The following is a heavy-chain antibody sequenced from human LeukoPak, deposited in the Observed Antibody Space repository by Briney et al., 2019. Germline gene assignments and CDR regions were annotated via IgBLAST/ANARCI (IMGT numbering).Heavy chain of an antibody. CDR1: GGTISSYY. CDR3: ARGRVGATPFDY. V-gene: IGHV4-59*01. Sequence: PSETLSLTCTVSGGTISSYYWSWIRQPPGKGLEWIGYIYYSGSTNYNPSLKSRVTISVDTSKNQFSLKLSSVTAADTAVYYCARGRVGATPFDYWGQGTLVTVSS. CDR2: IYYSGST. D-gene: IGHD1-26*01. J-gene: IGHJ4*02.